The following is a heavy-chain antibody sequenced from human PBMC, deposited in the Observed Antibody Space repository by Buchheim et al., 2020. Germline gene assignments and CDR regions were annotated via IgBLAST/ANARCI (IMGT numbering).Heavy chain of an antibody. D-gene: IGHD3-3*01. CDR1: GGTFSSYA. Sequence: QVQLVQSGAEVKKPGSSVKVSCKASGGTFSSYAISWVRQAPGQGLEWMGGIIPIFGTANYAQKFQGRVTITADESTSKAYMELSSLRSEDTAVYYCARRLGSDFWSGYVYYYYGMDVWGQGTT. CDR2: IIPIFGTA. J-gene: IGHJ6*02. V-gene: IGHV1-69*01. CDR3: ARRLGSDFWSGYVYYYYGMDV.